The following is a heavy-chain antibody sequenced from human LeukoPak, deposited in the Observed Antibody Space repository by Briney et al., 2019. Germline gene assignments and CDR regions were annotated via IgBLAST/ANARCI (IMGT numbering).Heavy chain of an antibody. CDR3: ARASTAMVTAEYFQH. J-gene: IGHJ1*01. Sequence: GASVKVSCKASGYTFTSYYMRWVRQAPGQGLEWMGIINPSGGSTSYAQKFQGRVTMTRDTSTSTVYMELSSLRSEDTAVYYCARASTAMVTAEYFQHWGQGTLVTVSS. CDR1: GYTFTSYY. CDR2: INPSGGST. V-gene: IGHV1-46*01. D-gene: IGHD5-18*01.